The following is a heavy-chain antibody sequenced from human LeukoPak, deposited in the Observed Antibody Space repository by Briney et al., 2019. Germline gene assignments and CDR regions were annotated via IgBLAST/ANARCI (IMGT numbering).Heavy chain of an antibody. V-gene: IGHV4-61*02. D-gene: IGHD4-17*01. J-gene: IGHJ5*02. Sequence: PSETLSLTCTVSGGSISSGNYYWSWIRQPAGKGLEWIGRIYTSGSTNYNPSLKSRVTISVDTSKNQFSLKLSSVTAADTAVYYCARHYSYGDYSNWLDPWGQGTLVTVSS. CDR2: IYTSGST. CDR1: GGSISSGNYY. CDR3: ARHYSYGDYSNWLDP.